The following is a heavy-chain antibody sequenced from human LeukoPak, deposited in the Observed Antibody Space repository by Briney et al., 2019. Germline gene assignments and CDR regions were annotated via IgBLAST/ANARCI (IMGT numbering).Heavy chain of an antibody. Sequence: SETLSLTCTVSGGSISSSSYYWGWLRQPPGKGLEWIGSIYYSGSTYYNPSLKSRVTISVDTSKNQFSLKLSSVTAADTAVYYCAREFIVVVVAATRWFDPWGQGTLVTVSS. CDR3: AREFIVVVVAATRWFDP. V-gene: IGHV4-39*07. J-gene: IGHJ5*02. D-gene: IGHD2-15*01. CDR1: GGSISSSSYY. CDR2: IYYSGST.